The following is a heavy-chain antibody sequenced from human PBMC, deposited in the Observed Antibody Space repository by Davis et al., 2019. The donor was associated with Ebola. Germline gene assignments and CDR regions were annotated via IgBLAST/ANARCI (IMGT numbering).Heavy chain of an antibody. D-gene: IGHD1-14*01. CDR1: GASISSGTYS. J-gene: IGHJ6*02. V-gene: IGHV4-30-4*07. Sequence: MPSETLSLTCTVSGASISSGTYSWSWIRQPPGRGLEWVGYISSSGHTSFNPSLRRRLTISSDSSKNQFSLQLNSVTATDTAVYYCARRGGGTLTPHYYALDVWGQGTTVTVSS. CDR3: ARRGGGTLTPHYYALDV. CDR2: ISSSGHT.